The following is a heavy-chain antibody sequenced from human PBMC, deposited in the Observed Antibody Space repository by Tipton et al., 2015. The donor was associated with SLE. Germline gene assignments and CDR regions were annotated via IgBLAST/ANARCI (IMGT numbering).Heavy chain of an antibody. CDR3: ALDSSGYFDY. V-gene: IGHV4-4*08. Sequence: LRLSCAVYGGSFSGYYWSWIRQPPGKGLEWIGYIYTSGSTNYNPSLKSRVTISVDTSKNQFSLKLSSVTAADTAVYYCALDSSGYFDYWGQGTLVTVSS. D-gene: IGHD3-22*01. CDR1: GGSFSGYY. J-gene: IGHJ4*02. CDR2: IYTSGST.